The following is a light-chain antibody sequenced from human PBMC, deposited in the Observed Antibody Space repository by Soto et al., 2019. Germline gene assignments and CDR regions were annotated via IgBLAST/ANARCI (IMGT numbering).Light chain of an antibody. CDR1: QSVNSY. Sequence: EIVLTQSPATLSLSPGERATLSCRASQSVNSYLAWYQHKPGQAPRLLIYEASNRATGIPPRFSGSGSGTDFTLTISSLEPEDFAVYYCQQRRSWPITFGQGTRLEIK. CDR3: QQRRSWPIT. CDR2: EAS. J-gene: IGKJ5*01. V-gene: IGKV3-11*01.